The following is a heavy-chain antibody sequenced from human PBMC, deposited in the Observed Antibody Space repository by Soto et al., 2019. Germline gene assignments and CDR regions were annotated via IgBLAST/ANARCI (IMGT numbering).Heavy chain of an antibody. V-gene: IGHV4-61*01. CDR2: IFHSVGA. D-gene: IGHD3-10*01. Sequence: PSETLSLTCTVSGGSVSSGIYYWSWIRQPPGKGLEWIGYIFHSVGASHNPSLGSRGTISVDTSKNQLSLSLRSVTAADTAIYFCVRDLNGSGDYWGQGTLVTVSS. CDR3: VRDLNGSGDY. CDR1: GGSVSSGIYY. J-gene: IGHJ4*02.